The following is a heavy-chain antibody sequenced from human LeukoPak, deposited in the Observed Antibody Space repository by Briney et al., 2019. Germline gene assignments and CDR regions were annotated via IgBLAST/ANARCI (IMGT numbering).Heavy chain of an antibody. V-gene: IGHV4-61*02. D-gene: IGHD3-3*01. CDR3: ARDFSY. J-gene: IGHJ4*02. CDR1: GGSINTNEYY. Sequence: PSETLSLTCTVSGGSINTNEYYWSWIQQPAGKGLEWLGRVFASGSTDYSPSLRGRVTISLDTSKNQFSLRLSSVTAADTAIYYCARDFSYWGQGTLVTVSS. CDR2: VFASGST.